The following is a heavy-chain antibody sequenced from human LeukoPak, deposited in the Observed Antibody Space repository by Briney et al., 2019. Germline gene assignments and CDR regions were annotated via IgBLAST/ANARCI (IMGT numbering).Heavy chain of an antibody. D-gene: IGHD2-2*01. CDR2: IYYSGST. CDR3: AGILGYCSSTSCSSYYYYGMDV. V-gene: IGHV4-59*01. CDR1: GGSISSYY. J-gene: IGHJ6*02. Sequence: SETLSLTCTVSGGSISSYYWSWIRQPPGKGLEWIGYIYYSGSTNYNPSLKSRVTISVDTSKNQFSLKLSSVTAADTAVYYCAGILGYCSSTSCSSYYYYGMDVWGQGTTVTVSS.